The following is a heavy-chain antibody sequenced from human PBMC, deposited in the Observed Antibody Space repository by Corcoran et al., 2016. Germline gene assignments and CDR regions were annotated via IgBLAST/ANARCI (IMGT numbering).Heavy chain of an antibody. D-gene: IGHD3-3*01. V-gene: IGHV3-15*07. CDR1: SNAW. Sequence: SNAWMNWVHQDPRKGVKSVGGIKSKNDGGTTDYAAPVKGRFTISRDDSKNTRYLQMNSLKTEETAGYYCTTRPYEFWSGDDYWCQGTLVTVSS. CDR3: TTRPYEFWSGDDY. CDR2: IKSKNDGGTT. J-gene: IGHJ4*02.